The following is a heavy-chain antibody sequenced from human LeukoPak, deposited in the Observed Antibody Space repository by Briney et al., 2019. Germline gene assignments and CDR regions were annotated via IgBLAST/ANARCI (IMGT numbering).Heavy chain of an antibody. V-gene: IGHV4-34*01. CDR2: INHSGST. J-gene: IGHJ6*04. CDR3: ARAAYCSGGSCYYNYYGMDV. CDR1: GGSFSGYY. Sequence: PSETLSLTCAVYGGSFSGYYRSWIRQPPGKGLEWIGEINHSGSTNYNPSLKSRVTISVDTSKNQFSLKLSSVTAADTAVYYCARAAYCSGGSCYYNYYGMDVWGKGTTVTVSS. D-gene: IGHD2-15*01.